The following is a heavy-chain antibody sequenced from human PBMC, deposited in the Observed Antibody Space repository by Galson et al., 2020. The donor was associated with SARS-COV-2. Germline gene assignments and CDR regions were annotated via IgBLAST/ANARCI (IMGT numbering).Heavy chain of an antibody. CDR3: ARVSSLVWFSPYYFDY. V-gene: IGHV1-8*01. CDR1: GYTFTSYD. CDR2: MNPNSGNT. J-gene: IGHJ4*02. D-gene: IGHD3-3*01. Sequence: ASVKVSCKASGYTFTSYDINWVRQATGQGLEWMGWMNPNSGNTGYAQKFQGRVTMTRNTSISTAYMELSSLRSEDTAVYYCARVSSLVWFSPYYFDYWGQGTLVTVSS.